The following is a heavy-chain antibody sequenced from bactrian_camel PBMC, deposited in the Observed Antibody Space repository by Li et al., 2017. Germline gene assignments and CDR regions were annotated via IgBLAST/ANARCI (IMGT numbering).Heavy chain of an antibody. CDR3: GADWDGPGDDDHPCSSFLRY. D-gene: IGHD4*01. J-gene: IGHJ4*01. V-gene: IGHV3S55*01. CDR1: KDTYDGYC. Sequence: QVQLVESGGGSVQAGGSLRLSCVDLKDTYDGYCMGWFRQAPGAACDMVGSFSNNGVTYVEDSVKDRFTISQDNAKNIVYLHMNTLKPEDTAVYYCGADWDGPGDDDHPCSSFLRYWGQGTQVTVS. CDR2: FSNNGVT.